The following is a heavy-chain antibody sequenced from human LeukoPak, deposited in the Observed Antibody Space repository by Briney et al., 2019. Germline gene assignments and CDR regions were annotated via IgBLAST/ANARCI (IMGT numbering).Heavy chain of an antibody. J-gene: IGHJ4*02. CDR1: GLILSDAW. CDR3: TTRGSGRGELLGFDS. V-gene: IGHV3-15*01. CDR2: IKSKTDRGTI. Sequence: PGGSLRLSCAASGLILSDAWMTWVRQAPGKGLEWVGRIKSKTDRGTIDYAAPVKGRFTISRDDSKDTVYLQMNSLKSDDTAVYYCTTRGSGRGELLGFDSWGQGTLVTVAS. D-gene: IGHD1-26*01.